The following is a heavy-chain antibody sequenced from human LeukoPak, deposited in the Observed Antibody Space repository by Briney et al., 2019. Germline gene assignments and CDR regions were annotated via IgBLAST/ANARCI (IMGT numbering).Heavy chain of an antibody. V-gene: IGHV1-46*01. Sequence: ASVKVSCKASGYSFTNYYIHWVRQAPGQGLEWMGIINPSGGSTSYAQKFQGRVTITADKSTSTAYMELSSLRSEGTAVYYCARGDRANYYGSGSYDLRLAFDIWGQGTMVTVSS. CDR2: INPSGGST. J-gene: IGHJ3*02. CDR3: ARGDRANYYGSGSYDLRLAFDI. CDR1: GYSFTNYY. D-gene: IGHD3-10*01.